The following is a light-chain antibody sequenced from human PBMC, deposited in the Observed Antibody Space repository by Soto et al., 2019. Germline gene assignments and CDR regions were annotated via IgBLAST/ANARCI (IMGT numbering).Light chain of an antibody. CDR3: SSYTSSSTWV. V-gene: IGLV2-14*01. J-gene: IGLJ3*02. CDR1: SSDVGGYNY. CDR2: DVS. Sequence: QSALTQPASVSGSPGQSITISCIGTSSDVGGYNYVSWYQQYPGKAPKLMIYDVSNRPSGVSNRFSGSKSGNTASLSISGLQREDEADYYCSSYTSSSTWVFGGGTQLTVL.